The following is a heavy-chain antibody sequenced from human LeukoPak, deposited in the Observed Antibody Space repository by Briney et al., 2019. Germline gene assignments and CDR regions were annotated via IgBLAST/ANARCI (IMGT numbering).Heavy chain of an antibody. CDR2: ISGSGGST. V-gene: IGHV3-23*01. J-gene: IGHJ3*02. D-gene: IGHD3-22*01. CDR1: GFTFSSYA. Sequence: PGGSLRLSCAASGFTFSSYAMSWVRQAPGKGLEWVSAISGSGGSTYYADSVKGRFTISRDNSKNTLYLQMNSLRAEDTAVYYCAKGYYYDSSGYYFYGNDAFDIWGQGTMVTVSS. CDR3: AKGYYYDSSGYYFYGNDAFDI.